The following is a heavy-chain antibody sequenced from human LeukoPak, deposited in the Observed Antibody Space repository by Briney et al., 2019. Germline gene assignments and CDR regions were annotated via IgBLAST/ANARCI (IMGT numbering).Heavy chain of an antibody. Sequence: GASVKVSCKASGYTFTGYYMHWVCHAPGQGLEWMGWINPNSGGTNYAKKFQGRVTMTRDTSISTAYMELSRLRSDDTDVYYCARARGSGFLLNYFDYWGQGTLVTVSS. D-gene: IGHD3-22*01. J-gene: IGHJ4*02. CDR2: INPNSGGT. CDR3: ARARGSGFLLNYFDY. CDR1: GYTFTGYY. V-gene: IGHV1-2*02.